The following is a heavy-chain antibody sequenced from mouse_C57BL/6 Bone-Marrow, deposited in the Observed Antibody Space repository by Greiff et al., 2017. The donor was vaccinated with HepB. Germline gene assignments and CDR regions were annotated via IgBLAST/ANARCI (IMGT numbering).Heavy chain of an antibody. D-gene: IGHD2-12*01. Sequence: EVKLMESEGGLVQPGRYMKLSCTASGFTFSDYYMAWVRQVPEKGLEWVANINYDGSSTYYLDSLKSRFIISRDNAKNILYLQMSSLKSEDTATYYCARDYSPDWYFDVWGTGTTVTVSS. V-gene: IGHV5-16*01. CDR3: ARDYSPDWYFDV. CDR2: INYDGSST. J-gene: IGHJ1*03. CDR1: GFTFSDYY.